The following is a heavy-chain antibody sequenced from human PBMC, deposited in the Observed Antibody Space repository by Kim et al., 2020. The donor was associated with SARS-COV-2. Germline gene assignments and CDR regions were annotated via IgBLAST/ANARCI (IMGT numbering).Heavy chain of an antibody. D-gene: IGHD2-15*01. CDR3: ARPHGRYCSGGSCYPYYFDY. Sequence: VKVSCKASGYSFTSYGISWVRQAPGQGLEWMGWISAYNGDTNYAQKLQGRVTMTTDTSTSTAYMELRSLRSDDTAVYYCARPHGRYCSGGSCYPYYFDYWGQGTLVTVSS. J-gene: IGHJ4*02. CDR2: ISAYNGDT. CDR1: GYSFTSYG. V-gene: IGHV1-18*01.